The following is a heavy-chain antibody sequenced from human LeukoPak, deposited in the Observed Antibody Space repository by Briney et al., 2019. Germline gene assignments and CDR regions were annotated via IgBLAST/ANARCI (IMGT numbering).Heavy chain of an antibody. Sequence: PGGSLRLSCAASGFTFSGSAMHWVRQASGKGLERVGRIRSKANSYATAYAASVKGRVTLSRYASKNTAYLQMNSLRAEDTAVYYCASGNYDILGDAFDIWGQGTMVTVSS. CDR1: GFTFSGSA. V-gene: IGHV3-73*01. CDR2: IRSKANSYAT. J-gene: IGHJ3*02. D-gene: IGHD3-9*01. CDR3: ASGNYDILGDAFDI.